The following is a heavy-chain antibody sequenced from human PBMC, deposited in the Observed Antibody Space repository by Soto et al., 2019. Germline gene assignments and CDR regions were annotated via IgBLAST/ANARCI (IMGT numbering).Heavy chain of an antibody. J-gene: IGHJ4*02. Sequence: QVQLVESGGGVVEPGRSLRLSCAASGFTFSIYGMHLVRQAPGKGLEWVAVISYDGSDKYYGDSVKGRFTISRDNSKNTLYLQMNSLRTEDTAIYYCAKDDYGDQGGFDYWGQGTLVSVSS. D-gene: IGHD4-17*01. CDR3: AKDDYGDQGGFDY. V-gene: IGHV3-30*18. CDR1: GFTFSIYG. CDR2: ISYDGSDK.